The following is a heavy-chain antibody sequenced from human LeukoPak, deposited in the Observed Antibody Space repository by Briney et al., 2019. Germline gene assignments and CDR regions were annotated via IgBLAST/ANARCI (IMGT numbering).Heavy chain of an antibody. D-gene: IGHD5-24*01. V-gene: IGHV3-21*01. J-gene: IGHJ4*02. CDR1: GFTFSSYS. Sequence: GGSLRLSCAASGFTFSSYSMNWVRQAPGKGLEWVSSISSSSSYIYYADSVKGRFTISRNNAKNSLYLQMNSLRAEDTAVYYCARDPPSPVNRDVHFDYWGQGTLVTVSS. CDR2: ISSSSSYI. CDR3: ARDPPSPVNRDVHFDY.